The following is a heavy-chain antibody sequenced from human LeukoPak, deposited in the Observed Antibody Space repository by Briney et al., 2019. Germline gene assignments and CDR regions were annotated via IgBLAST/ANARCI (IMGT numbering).Heavy chain of an antibody. CDR1: GGSISSGGYY. Sequence: SQTLSLTCTVSGGSISSGGYYWSWIRQHPGKGLEWIGYIYYSGSTYYNPSLKSRLTISVDTSKNQFSLKLSSVTAADTAVYYCARSGLSATGEFDYWGQGTLVTVSS. V-gene: IGHV4-31*03. CDR3: ARSGLSATGEFDY. D-gene: IGHD2-15*01. CDR2: IYYSGST. J-gene: IGHJ4*02.